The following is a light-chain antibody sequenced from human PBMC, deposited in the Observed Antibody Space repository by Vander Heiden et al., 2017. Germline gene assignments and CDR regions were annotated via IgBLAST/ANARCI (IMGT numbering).Light chain of an antibody. V-gene: IGLV1-47*01. CDR2: RNK. Sequence: QSVLTQPPSASGTPGQRVTIPCSGSSSNIGSNYVYWYQQLPGTAPKLLISRNKQRPSGVPDRFSGSKSGTSGSLAISGLRSEDEADYYCAAWDDSLSGPVFGGGTKLTVL. CDR3: AAWDDSLSGPV. CDR1: SSNIGSNY. J-gene: IGLJ2*01.